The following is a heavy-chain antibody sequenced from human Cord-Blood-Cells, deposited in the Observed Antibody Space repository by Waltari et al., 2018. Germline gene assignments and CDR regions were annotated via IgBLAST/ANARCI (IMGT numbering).Heavy chain of an antibody. CDR3: ARGPIFGVVINWFDP. J-gene: IGHJ5*02. V-gene: IGHV4-34*01. Sequence: QVQLQQWGAGLLKPSEPLSLTCAVYGGSFSVYYWSWIRQPPGKGLEWIGEINHSGSTNYNPSLKSRVTISVDTSKNQFSLKLSSVTAADTAVYYCARGPIFGVVINWFDPWGQGTLVTVSS. CDR2: INHSGST. D-gene: IGHD3-3*01. CDR1: GGSFSVYY.